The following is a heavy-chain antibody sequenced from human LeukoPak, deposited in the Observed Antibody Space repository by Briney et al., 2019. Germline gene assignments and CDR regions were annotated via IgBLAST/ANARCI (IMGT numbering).Heavy chain of an antibody. J-gene: IGHJ6*03. CDR1: GFTFSSYG. Sequence: PGGSLRLSCAASGFTFSSYGMHWVRQAPGKGLEWVAVIWYGGSNKYYADSVKGRFTISRDNSKNTLYLQMNSLRAEDTAVYYCAKAVRRSRDYYYYMDVWGKGTTVTVSS. D-gene: IGHD3-10*02. V-gene: IGHV3-30*02. CDR3: AKAVRRSRDYYYYMDV. CDR2: IWYGGSNK.